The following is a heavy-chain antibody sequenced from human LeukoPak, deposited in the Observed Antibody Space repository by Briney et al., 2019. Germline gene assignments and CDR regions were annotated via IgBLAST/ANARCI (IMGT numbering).Heavy chain of an antibody. CDR2: INHSGST. D-gene: IGHD6-6*01. J-gene: IGHJ4*02. CDR3: ARIAGSSSANY. V-gene: IGHV4-34*01. Sequence: SETLSLTCAVYGGSFSGYYWSWIRQPPGKGLEWIGEINHSGSTNYNPSLKSRVTISVDTSKNQFSLKLSSVTAADTAVYSCARIAGSSSANYWGQGTLVTVSS. CDR1: GGSFSGYY.